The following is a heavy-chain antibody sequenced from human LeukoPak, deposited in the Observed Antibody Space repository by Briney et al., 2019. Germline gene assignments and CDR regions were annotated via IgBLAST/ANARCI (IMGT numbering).Heavy chain of an antibody. D-gene: IGHD3-10*01. CDR2: IKQDGSEK. V-gene: IGHV3-7*01. J-gene: IGHJ5*02. CDR1: GFTFSSYW. Sequence: PGGSLRLSCAASGFTFSSYWMSWVRQAPGKGLEWVANIKQDGSEKYYVDSVKGRFTISRDNAKNSLYLQMNSLRAEDTAVYYCARAGPKWGNYYGSGSYSGLFDPWGQGTLVTVSS. CDR3: ARAGPKWGNYYGSGSYSGLFDP.